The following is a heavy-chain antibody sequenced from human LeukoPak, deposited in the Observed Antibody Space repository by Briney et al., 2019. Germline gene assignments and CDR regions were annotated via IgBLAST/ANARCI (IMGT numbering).Heavy chain of an antibody. Sequence: SETLSLTCAVYGGSFSGYYWSWIRQPPGKGLEWIGEINHSGSTNYNPSLKSRVTISVDTSKNQFSLKLSSATAADTAVYYCARRGLDYGSGSYYLPYYYYYMDVWGKGTTVTISS. V-gene: IGHV4-34*01. D-gene: IGHD3-10*01. CDR1: GGSFSGYY. CDR3: ARRGLDYGSGSYYLPYYYYYMDV. J-gene: IGHJ6*03. CDR2: INHSGST.